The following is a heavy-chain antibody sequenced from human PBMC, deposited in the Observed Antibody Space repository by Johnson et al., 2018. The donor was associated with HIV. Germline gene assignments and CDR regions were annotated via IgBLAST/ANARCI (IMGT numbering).Heavy chain of an antibody. CDR3: AKDCVGVWWSRAFDI. J-gene: IGHJ3*02. Sequence: EVQLVESGGGLVQPGGSLRLSCAASGFTFSSYVMHWVRQAPGKGLEYVSGISSKGGSTYYANSVKGRFTISRDNSKKTLYLQMNSLRAEDTAVYYCAKDCVGVWWSRAFDIWGQGTMVTVSS. V-gene: IGHV3-64*01. CDR2: ISSKGGST. CDR1: GFTFSSYV. D-gene: IGHD2-21*01.